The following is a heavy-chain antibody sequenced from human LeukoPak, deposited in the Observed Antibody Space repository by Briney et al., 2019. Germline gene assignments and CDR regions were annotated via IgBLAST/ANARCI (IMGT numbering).Heavy chain of an antibody. CDR2: IWYDGSNK. D-gene: IGHD6-13*01. V-gene: IGHV3-33*01. Sequence: GSLRLSCAASGFTFSSYGMHWVRQAPGKGLEWVAVIWYDGSNKYYADSVKGRFTISRDNSKNTLYLQMNSLRAEDTAVYYCARVSSSWSFYYYYYYMDVWGKGTTVTVSS. CDR1: GFTFSSYG. CDR3: ARVSSSWSFYYYYYYMDV. J-gene: IGHJ6*03.